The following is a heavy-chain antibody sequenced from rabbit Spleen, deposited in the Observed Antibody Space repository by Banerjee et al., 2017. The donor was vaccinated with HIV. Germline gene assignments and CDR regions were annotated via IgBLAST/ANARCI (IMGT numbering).Heavy chain of an antibody. D-gene: IGHD8-1*01. J-gene: IGHJ6*01. Sequence: QEQLEESGGDLVKPEGSLTLTCTASGFSLSYNYVICWVRQAPGKGLEWIACIYAGSSGTTYYASGAKGRFTISKTSSTTVTLQMTSLTAADTATYFCARDTGSSFSTYGMDLWGPGTLVTVS. V-gene: IGHV1S45*01. CDR1: GFSLSYNYV. CDR3: ARDTGSSFSTYGMDL. CDR2: IYAGSSGTT.